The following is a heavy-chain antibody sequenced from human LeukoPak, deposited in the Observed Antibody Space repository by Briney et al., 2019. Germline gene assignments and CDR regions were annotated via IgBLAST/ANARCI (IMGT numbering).Heavy chain of an antibody. Sequence: TGGSLRLSCAASGFTFSGSAMHWVRQASGKGLEWVGRIRSKANSYATAYAASVKGRFTISRDGSKNTLYLQMNSLRAEDTAVYYCAKDRGVGVLGDAVDYWGQGTLVTVSS. CDR3: AKDRGVGVLGDAVDY. J-gene: IGHJ4*02. D-gene: IGHD1-26*01. CDR2: IRSKANSYAT. CDR1: GFTFSGSA. V-gene: IGHV3-73*01.